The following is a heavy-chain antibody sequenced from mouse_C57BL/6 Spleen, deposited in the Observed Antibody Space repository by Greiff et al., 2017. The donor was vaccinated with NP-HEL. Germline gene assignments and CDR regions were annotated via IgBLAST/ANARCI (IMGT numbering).Heavy chain of an antibody. J-gene: IGHJ2*01. Sequence: QVQLQQPGAELVKPGASVKLSCKASGYTFTSYWMQWVKQRPGQGLEWIGEIDPSDSYTNYNQKFKGKATLTVDTSSSTAYRQLSSLTSEDSAVYYCARPYYGSSGFDYWGQGTTLTVSS. CDR2: IDPSDSYT. D-gene: IGHD1-1*01. V-gene: IGHV1-50*01. CDR3: ARPYYGSSGFDY. CDR1: GYTFTSYW.